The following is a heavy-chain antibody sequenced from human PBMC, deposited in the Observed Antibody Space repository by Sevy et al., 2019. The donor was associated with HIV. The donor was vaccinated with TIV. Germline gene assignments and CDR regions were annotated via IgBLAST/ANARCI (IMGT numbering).Heavy chain of an antibody. CDR2: ISKSGSTT. CDR1: GFTFSHHN. V-gene: IGHV3-48*02. Sequence: GGSMRLSCAASGFTFSHHNMNWVRQAPGKGLEWISYISKSGSTTYFADSVRGRSTISRDNAKNSLFLEMHSLTDEDTAVYYCAREENRELGTIPLDSWGRGIQVTVSS. CDR3: AREENRELGTIPLDS. J-gene: IGHJ4*02. D-gene: IGHD7-27*01.